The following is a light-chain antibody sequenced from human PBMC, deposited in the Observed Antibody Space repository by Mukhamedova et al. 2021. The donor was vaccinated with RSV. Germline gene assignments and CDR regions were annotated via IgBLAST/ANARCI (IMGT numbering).Light chain of an antibody. Sequence: DSGVPDRFSGSGSGTYFTLKISRVEAEDVGVYYCMEGRTSFTFGPGTKVDLK. CDR3: MEGRTSFT. J-gene: IGKJ3*01. V-gene: IGKV2-30*01.